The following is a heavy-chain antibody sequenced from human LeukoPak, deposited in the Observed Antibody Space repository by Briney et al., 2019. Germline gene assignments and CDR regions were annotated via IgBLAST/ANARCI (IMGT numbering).Heavy chain of an antibody. CDR1: GFTFSNNA. CDR3: ASLIIVVVPAAISDAFDI. CDR2: ISIAADNT. Sequence: GGSLRLSCVASGFTFSNNAMTWVRQAPGKGLEWVSGISIAADNTYYADSVKGRFTISRDNSKNTLHLQMNSLRAEDTAVYYCASLIIVVVPAAISDAFDIWGQGTMVTVSS. J-gene: IGHJ3*02. V-gene: IGHV3-23*01. D-gene: IGHD2-2*01.